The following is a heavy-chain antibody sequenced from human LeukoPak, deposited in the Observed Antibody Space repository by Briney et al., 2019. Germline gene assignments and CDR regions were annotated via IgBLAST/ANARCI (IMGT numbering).Heavy chain of an antibody. D-gene: IGHD3-10*01. CDR2: ISYDGSNK. CDR3: AKGSPRGYYGSGGYPHY. Sequence: GRSLRLSCAASGFTFSSYGMHWVRQAPGKGLEWVAVISYDGSNKYYADSVKGRFTISRDNSKNTLYLQMNSLRAEDTAVYYCAKGSPRGYYGSGGYPHYWGQGTLVTVSS. CDR1: GFTFSSYG. J-gene: IGHJ4*02. V-gene: IGHV3-30*18.